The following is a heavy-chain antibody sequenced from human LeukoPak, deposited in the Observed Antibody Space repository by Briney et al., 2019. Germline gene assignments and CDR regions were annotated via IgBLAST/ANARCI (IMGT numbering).Heavy chain of an antibody. CDR3: ARVQWELRGVGSYFEY. CDR2: IKQDGSEK. CDR1: GFTFSSYW. J-gene: IGHJ4*02. Sequence: PGGSLTLSCVVSGFTFSSYWMSWVRQAPGKGLEWVANIKQDGSEKYYVDSVKGRFTMSRDNAKNSLYLQMNSLRAEDTAVYYCARVQWELRGVGSYFEYWGQGALVTVSS. V-gene: IGHV3-7*01. D-gene: IGHD1-26*01.